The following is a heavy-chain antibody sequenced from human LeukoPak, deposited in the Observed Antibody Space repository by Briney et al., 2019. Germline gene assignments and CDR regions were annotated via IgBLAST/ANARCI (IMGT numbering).Heavy chain of an antibody. CDR2: IYHSGGT. V-gene: IGHV4-38-2*02. CDR3: AREIVVVPAAYDY. CDR1: GYSISSGYY. D-gene: IGHD2-2*01. Sequence: PSETLSLTCTVSGYSISSGYYWGWIRQPPGKGLEWIGSIYHSGGTYYNPSLKSRVTISVDTSKNQFSLKLGSVTAADTAVYYCAREIVVVPAAYDYWGQGTLVTVSS. J-gene: IGHJ4*02.